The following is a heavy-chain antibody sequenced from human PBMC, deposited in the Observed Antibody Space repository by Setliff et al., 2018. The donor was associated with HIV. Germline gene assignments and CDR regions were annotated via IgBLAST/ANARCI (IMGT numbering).Heavy chain of an antibody. D-gene: IGHD4-4*01. CDR3: AKDGDYRNGDYDAFDI. J-gene: IGHJ3*02. V-gene: IGHV3-30*02. CDR2: INYDESSE. Sequence: GGSLRLSCAASGFTFSVHGMHWVRQAPGKGLEWVAFINYDESSEYYADSVKGRVSITRDNSKNTVDLHMNSLRTEDTAVYYCAKDGDYRNGDYDAFDIWGLGTMVTVSS. CDR1: GFTFSVHG.